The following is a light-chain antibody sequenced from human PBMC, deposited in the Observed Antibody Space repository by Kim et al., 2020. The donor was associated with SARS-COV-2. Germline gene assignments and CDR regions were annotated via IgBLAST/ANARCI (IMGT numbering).Light chain of an antibody. CDR1: SLRSYY. Sequence: VGQTVRITCQGDSLRSYYASWYQQKPGQAPVLVIYGKNNRPSGIPDRFSGSSSGNTASLTITGAQAEDEADYYCNSRDSSGNHYVFGTGTQLTVL. J-gene: IGLJ1*01. CDR2: GKN. CDR3: NSRDSSGNHYV. V-gene: IGLV3-19*01.